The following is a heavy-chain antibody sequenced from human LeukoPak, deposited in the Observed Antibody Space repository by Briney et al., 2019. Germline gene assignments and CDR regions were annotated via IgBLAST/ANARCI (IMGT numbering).Heavy chain of an antibody. CDR3: ARGTLYSGWSYYFDY. CDR2: VYYSGTT. J-gene: IGHJ4*02. V-gene: IGHV4-39*07. Sequence: SETLSLTCSVSGGSISLSYYYWGWIRQPPGKALERIGSVYYSGTTSYNPSLKSRVTISVDMSKNHFSLRLSSVTAADTAMYYCARGTLYSGWSYYFDYWGQGSQVTVSS. D-gene: IGHD6-19*01. CDR1: GGSISLSYYY.